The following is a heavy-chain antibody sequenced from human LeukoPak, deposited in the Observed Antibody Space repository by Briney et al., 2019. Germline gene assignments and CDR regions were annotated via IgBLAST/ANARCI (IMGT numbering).Heavy chain of an antibody. J-gene: IGHJ4*02. CDR2: ISESGGNT. CDR3: ARCSGTCRGGFDY. CDR1: GFTFSSNP. D-gene: IGHD3-10*02. Sequence: PGGSLRLSCAASGFTFSSNPMTWVRQAPGKGLEWVSSISESGGNTYYADSVKGRFTISRDNSRNTLYLQMNSLSVDDTALYYCARCSGTCRGGFDYWGQGTLVTVSS. V-gene: IGHV3-23*01.